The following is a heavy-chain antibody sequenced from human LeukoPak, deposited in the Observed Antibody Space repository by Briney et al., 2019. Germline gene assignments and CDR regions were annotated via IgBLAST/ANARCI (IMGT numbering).Heavy chain of an antibody. D-gene: IGHD1-26*01. J-gene: IGHJ3*02. Sequence: KPSETLSPTCTVSGGSISSYYWSWIRQPAGKGLEWIGRIYTSGSTNYNPSLKSRVTMSVDTSKNQFSLKLSSVTAADTAVYYCARIVGATSRGAFDIWGQGTMVTVSS. CDR1: GGSISSYY. CDR3: ARIVGATSRGAFDI. V-gene: IGHV4-4*07. CDR2: IYTSGST.